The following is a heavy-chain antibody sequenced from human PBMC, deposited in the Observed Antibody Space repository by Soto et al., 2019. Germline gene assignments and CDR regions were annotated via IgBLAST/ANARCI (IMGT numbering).Heavy chain of an antibody. J-gene: IGHJ4*02. CDR3: ARDPSTGKADY. CDR1: GFTFGHYA. Sequence: GSLRLSCAASGFTFGHYALNWVRQAPGKGLEWISTITCGGDFTHYAESVKGRFTVSRDNSKNILYLEMNSLRAEDTALYYCARDPSTGKADYWGRGTLVTVSS. CDR2: ITCGGDFT. V-gene: IGHV3-23*01. D-gene: IGHD3-9*01.